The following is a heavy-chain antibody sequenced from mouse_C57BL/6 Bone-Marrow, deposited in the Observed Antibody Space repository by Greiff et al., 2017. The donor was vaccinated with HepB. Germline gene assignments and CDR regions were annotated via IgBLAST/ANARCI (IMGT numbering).Heavy chain of an antibody. Sequence: EVKLVESGGGLVQPGGSLKLSCAASGFTFSDYYMYWVRQTPEKRLEWVAYISNGGGSTYYPDTVKGRFTISRDNAKNTLYLQMSRLKSEDTAMYYCAREQISDAMDYWGQGTSVTVSS. J-gene: IGHJ4*01. CDR1: GFTFSDYY. V-gene: IGHV5-12*01. CDR3: AREQISDAMDY. CDR2: ISNGGGST.